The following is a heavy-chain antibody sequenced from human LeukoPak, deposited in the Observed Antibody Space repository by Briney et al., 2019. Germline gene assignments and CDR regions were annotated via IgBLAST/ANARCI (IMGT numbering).Heavy chain of an antibody. Sequence: GASVKVTCKXSGYTFTGYYMHWVRQAPGQGLEGMGWINPNSGGTNYAQKFQGRVTMTRDTSISTAYMELSRLRSDDTAVYYCARAHLDRLTDYWGQGTLVTVSS. CDR2: INPNSGGT. CDR3: ARAHLDRLTDY. D-gene: IGHD3-22*01. V-gene: IGHV1-2*02. J-gene: IGHJ4*02. CDR1: GYTFTGYY.